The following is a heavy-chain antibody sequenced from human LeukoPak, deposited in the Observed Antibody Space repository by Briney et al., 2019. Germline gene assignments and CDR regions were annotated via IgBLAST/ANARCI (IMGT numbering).Heavy chain of an antibody. Sequence: SETLSLTCTVSGGSISSDYCSWIRQPPGKGLEWIGYIYYSGSTNYNPSLKSRVTISVDTSKNQFSLKLSSVTAADTAVYYCAREGSGSSYPFDPWGQGTLVTVSS. CDR2: IYYSGST. D-gene: IGHD6-19*01. CDR3: AREGSGSSYPFDP. V-gene: IGHV4-59*01. CDR1: GGSISSDY. J-gene: IGHJ5*02.